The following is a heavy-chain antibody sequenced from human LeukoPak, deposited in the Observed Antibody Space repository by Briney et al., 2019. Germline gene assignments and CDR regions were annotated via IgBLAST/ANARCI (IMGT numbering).Heavy chain of an antibody. CDR2: ISGSGGST. CDR3: TSHYYGSGSPFDY. Sequence: GGSLRLSCAASGFTFSNYGMSWVRQAPGKGLEWVSAISGSGGSTYYADSVKGRFTISRDNSKNPLYLQMNSLKTEDTAVYYCTSHYYGSGSPFDYWGQGTLVTVSS. D-gene: IGHD3-10*01. J-gene: IGHJ4*02. V-gene: IGHV3-23*01. CDR1: GFTFSNYG.